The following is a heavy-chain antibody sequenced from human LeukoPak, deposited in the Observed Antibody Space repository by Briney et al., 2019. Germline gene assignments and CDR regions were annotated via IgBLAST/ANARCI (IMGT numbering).Heavy chain of an antibody. D-gene: IGHD4-17*01. J-gene: IGHJ4*02. CDR2: INHSGST. Sequence: PSETLSLTCGVYGGSFDDYYYNWIRQPPRKGLEWIGEINHSGSTNYNPSLKSRVTISVDTSKNQFSLKLSSVTAADTAVYYCARGRWLEDWGQGTLVTVSS. CDR1: GGSFDDYY. CDR3: ARGRWLED. V-gene: IGHV4-34*01.